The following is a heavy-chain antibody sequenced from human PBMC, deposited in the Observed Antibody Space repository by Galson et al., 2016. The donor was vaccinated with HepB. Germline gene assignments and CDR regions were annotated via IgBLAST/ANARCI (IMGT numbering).Heavy chain of an antibody. CDR2: IKGDGTQK. J-gene: IGHJ4*02. D-gene: IGHD6-19*01. CDR3: ARLGGSGWTFDF. V-gene: IGHV3-7*01. CDR1: DFTLSFYW. Sequence: SLRLSCAASDFTLSFYWMGWVRQAPGKGLEWVATIKGDGTQKRYVDSMEGRFTLSRGNAGNSMFLQMDSLRVEDTAVYYCARLGGSGWTFDFWGQGTLVTVSS.